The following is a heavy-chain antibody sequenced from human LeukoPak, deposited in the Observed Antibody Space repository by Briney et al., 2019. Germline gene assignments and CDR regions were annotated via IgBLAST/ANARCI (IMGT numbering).Heavy chain of an antibody. Sequence: GGSLRLSCVVSGFTFSSCAMTWVRQAPGKGLEWVSAISGSGGSTYYADSVKGRFTISRDNSKNTLYLQMNSLRAEDTAVYYCAKDSAGTVVMYYYYYYYMDVWGKGTTVTVSS. CDR1: GFTFSSCA. CDR2: ISGSGGST. J-gene: IGHJ6*03. V-gene: IGHV3-23*01. D-gene: IGHD4-23*01. CDR3: AKDSAGTVVMYYYYYYYMDV.